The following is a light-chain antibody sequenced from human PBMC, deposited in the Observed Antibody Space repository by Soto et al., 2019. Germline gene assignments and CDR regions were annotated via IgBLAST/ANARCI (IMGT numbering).Light chain of an antibody. CDR2: EVV. Sequence: QSALTQPPSASGSPGQSVTISCTGTKNDIGVYDFVSWYQHHPGKAPRLIIYEVVQRPSGVPDRFSGSKSGNTASLTVSGLQAVDEADYLCKSYAGSNTYVFGSGTKLTVL. CDR1: KNDIGVYDF. V-gene: IGLV2-8*01. J-gene: IGLJ1*01. CDR3: KSYAGSNTYV.